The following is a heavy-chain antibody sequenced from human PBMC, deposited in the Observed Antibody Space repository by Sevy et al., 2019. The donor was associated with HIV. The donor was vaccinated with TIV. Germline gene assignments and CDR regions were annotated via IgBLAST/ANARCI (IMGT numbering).Heavy chain of an antibody. V-gene: IGHV4-59*01. J-gene: IGHJ6*02. CDR1: VGSISHYY. D-gene: IGHD1-26*01. CDR2: VYYTGNT. CDR3: VRQGGLVDYGIDV. Sequence: SETLSLTCTVSVGSISHYYWSWIRQPPGKGLEWIGFVYYTGNTNYNPSLKGRVTVALDTSKNQFSLKLNSVTAADTAVYYCVRQGGLVDYGIDVWGPGTTVTVSS.